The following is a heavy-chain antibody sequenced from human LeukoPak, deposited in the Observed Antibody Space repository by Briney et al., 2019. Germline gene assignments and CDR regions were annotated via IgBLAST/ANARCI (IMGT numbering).Heavy chain of an antibody. CDR2: INPNNGGT. CDR1: GYTFTGYY. J-gene: IGHJ5*02. Sequence: ASVKVSCKASGYTFTGYYMPWVRQAPGQGLEWMGWINPNNGGTNYAQKFQGRVTMTRDTSISTAYMELSRLRPDDTAVYYCALPTIVGTTNYPWGQGALVTVSS. V-gene: IGHV1-2*02. D-gene: IGHD1-26*01. CDR3: ALPTIVGTTNYP.